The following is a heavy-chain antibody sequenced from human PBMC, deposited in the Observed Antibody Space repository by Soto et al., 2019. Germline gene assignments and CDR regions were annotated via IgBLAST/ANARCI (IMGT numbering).Heavy chain of an antibody. V-gene: IGHV4-31*03. CDR1: GGSISSGGYY. CDR2: IYYSGST. CDR3: AREVRKWLQLRYFDY. D-gene: IGHD5-12*01. J-gene: IGHJ4*02. Sequence: SETLSLTCTVSGGSISSGGYYWSWIHQHPGKGLEWIGYIYYSGSTYYNPSLKSRVTISVDTSRNQFSLKLSSVTAADTAVYYCAREVRKWLQLRYFDYWGQGTLVTVSS.